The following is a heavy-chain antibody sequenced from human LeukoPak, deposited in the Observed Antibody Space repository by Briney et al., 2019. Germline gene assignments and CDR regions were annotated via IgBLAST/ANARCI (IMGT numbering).Heavy chain of an antibody. J-gene: IGHJ4*02. Sequence: SETLSLTCAVSGYSISSGYYWSWIRQPPGKGLEWIGYIYYSGSTYYNPSLKSRVTISVDTSKNQFSLKLSSVTAADTAVYYCARAYSGYSSFFVDYWGQGTLVTVSS. CDR2: IYYSGST. CDR1: GYSISSGYY. CDR3: ARAYSGYSSFFVDY. V-gene: IGHV4-30-4*08. D-gene: IGHD3-22*01.